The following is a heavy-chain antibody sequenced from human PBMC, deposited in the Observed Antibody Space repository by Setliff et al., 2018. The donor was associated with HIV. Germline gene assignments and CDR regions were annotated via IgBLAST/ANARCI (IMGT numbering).Heavy chain of an antibody. CDR2: INHSGSS. Sequence: ASETLSLTCGVYGGSLSDYYWSWIRQPPGKGLEWIGEINHSGSSNYNPSLKSRVTISVDTSKNQLSLNVTSVTAADTAVYYCARSSRGYCSGGSCYGFDPWGQGNLVTVS. V-gene: IGHV4-34*01. J-gene: IGHJ5*02. D-gene: IGHD2-15*01. CDR3: ARSSRGYCSGGSCYGFDP. CDR1: GGSLSDYY.